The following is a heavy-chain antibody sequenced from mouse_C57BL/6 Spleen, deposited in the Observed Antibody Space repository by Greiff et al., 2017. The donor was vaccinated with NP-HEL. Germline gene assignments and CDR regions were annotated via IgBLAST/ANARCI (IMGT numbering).Heavy chain of an antibody. Sequence: EVQRVESGEGLVKPGGSLKLSCAASGFTFSSYAMSWVRQTPEKRLEWVAYISSGGDYIYYADTVKGRFTISRDNARNTLYLQMSSLKSEDTAMYYCTRGSYGSSYGYFDVWGTGTTVTVSS. V-gene: IGHV5-9-1*02. CDR2: ISSGGDYI. J-gene: IGHJ1*03. CDR3: TRGSYGSSYGYFDV. D-gene: IGHD1-1*01. CDR1: GFTFSSYA.